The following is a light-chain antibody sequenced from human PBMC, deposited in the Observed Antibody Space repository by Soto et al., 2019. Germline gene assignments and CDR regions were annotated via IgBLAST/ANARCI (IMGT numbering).Light chain of an antibody. Sequence: DIQMTQSPSSLSASIGDRVTITCRASQRISTYLNWYHQKPGKAPTVLIYTASTLQSGVPSRFSGSGSGTDFTLTINSLQPEDSETYYCHQSYSSLVYTFGPGIKLEIK. CDR2: TAS. J-gene: IGKJ2*01. CDR1: QRISTY. CDR3: HQSYSSLVYT. V-gene: IGKV1-39*01.